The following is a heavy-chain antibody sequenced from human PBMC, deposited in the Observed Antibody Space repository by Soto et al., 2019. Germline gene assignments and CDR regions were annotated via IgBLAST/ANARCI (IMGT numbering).Heavy chain of an antibody. CDR1: GGSISSGDYY. D-gene: IGHD3-9*01. CDR2: IYYSGST. J-gene: IGHJ4*02. Sequence: SETLSLTCTVSGGSISSGDYYWSWIRQPPGKGLEWIGYIYYSGSTYYNPSLKSRVTISVDTSKNQFSLKLSSVTAADTAVYYCARDRGYYDILTGYYNLYYFDYWGQGTLVTVSS. V-gene: IGHV4-30-4*01. CDR3: ARDRGYYDILTGYYNLYYFDY.